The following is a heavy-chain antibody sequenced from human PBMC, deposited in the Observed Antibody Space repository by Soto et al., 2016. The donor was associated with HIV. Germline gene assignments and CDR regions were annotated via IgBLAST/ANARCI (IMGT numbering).Heavy chain of an antibody. Sequence: EVQLVESGGNFNPTWGGSLRLFCEASEFTFSNYWIHWVRQVPGKGLTWVSRINNDGSITDYVDFVKGRFSIFRDNTKNTVYLQMNRLREEDTAIYYCARGDYGDNAWWYFDLVGRGTWSLS. J-gene: IGHJ2*01. V-gene: IGHV3-74*01. CDR3: ARGDYGDNAWWYFDL. CDR1: EFTFSNYW. D-gene: IGHD4-17*01. CDR2: INNDGSIT.